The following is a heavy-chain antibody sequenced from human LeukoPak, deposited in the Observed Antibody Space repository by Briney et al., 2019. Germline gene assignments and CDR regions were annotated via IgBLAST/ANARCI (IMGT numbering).Heavy chain of an antibody. CDR1: GYTFTSYS. CDR3: ARVYDFWSGYYWHSPQLGDY. Sequence: GASVKVSCKASGYTFTSYSISWVRQAPGQGLEWMGWISAYNGNTNYAQKLQGRVTMTTDTSTSTAYMELRSLRSDDTAVYYCARVYDFWSGYYWHSPQLGDYWGQGTLVTVSS. CDR2: ISAYNGNT. J-gene: IGHJ4*02. V-gene: IGHV1-18*01. D-gene: IGHD3-3*01.